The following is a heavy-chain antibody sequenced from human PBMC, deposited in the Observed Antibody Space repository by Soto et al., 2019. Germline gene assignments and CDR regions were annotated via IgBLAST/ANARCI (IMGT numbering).Heavy chain of an antibody. CDR1: GGSMISYY. CDR3: ARRCYDILTGYYVYYYYGMDV. J-gene: IGHJ6*02. V-gene: IGHV4-59*08. CDR2: IYYAGST. Sequence: SETLSLTCTVSGGSMISYYWSWIRQPPGRGLEWIGFIYYAGSTKYNPSLNSRVTISVDTSKNQFSLTVTSVTAADTAVYYCARRCYDILTGYYVYYYYGMDVWGQGTTVTVSS. D-gene: IGHD3-9*01.